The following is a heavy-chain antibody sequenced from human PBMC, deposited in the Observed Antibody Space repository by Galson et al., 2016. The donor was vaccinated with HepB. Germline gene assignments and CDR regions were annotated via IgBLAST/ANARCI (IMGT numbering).Heavy chain of an antibody. D-gene: IGHD2-2*01. CDR3: ARDTLSSPWDLDY. V-gene: IGHV3-64*01. Sequence: SLRLSCAASGFTFSSYAMHWVRQAPGKGLEYLSAITGSGDTTYYANSVKGRFTISRDNSENTLYLQMDSLRAEDMAVYYCARDTLSSPWDLDYWGQGTLVTVSS. CDR2: ITGSGDTT. J-gene: IGHJ4*02. CDR1: GFTFSSYA.